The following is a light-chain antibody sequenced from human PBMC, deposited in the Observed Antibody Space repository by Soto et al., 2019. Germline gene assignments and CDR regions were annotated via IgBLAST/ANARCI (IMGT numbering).Light chain of an antibody. CDR2: AVT. CDR3: CSYTGTSTYVL. Sequence: QSALTQPRSVSGSPGQSVTISCTGTNGDVGAYNHVSWYQQHPGKVPKLIIYAVTKRPSGVPVRFSASKSGDTASLTISGLQADDEADYFCCSYTGTSTYVLFGGGTKLTV. V-gene: IGLV2-11*01. CDR1: NGDVGAYNH. J-gene: IGLJ2*01.